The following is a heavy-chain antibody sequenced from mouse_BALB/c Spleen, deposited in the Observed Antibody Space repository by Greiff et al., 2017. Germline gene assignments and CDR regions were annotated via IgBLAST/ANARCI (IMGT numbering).Heavy chain of an antibody. CDR2: ISSGGSYT. J-gene: IGHJ4*01. V-gene: IGHV5-9-4*01. CDR3: ARVAYYGNYYAMDD. Sequence: DVKLVESGGGLVKPGGSLKLSCAASGFTFSSYAMSWVRQSPEKRLEWVAEISSGGSYTYYPDTVTGRFTISRDNAKNTLYLEMSSLRSEDTAMYYCARVAYYGNYYAMDDWGQGTSVTVSS. D-gene: IGHD2-10*01. CDR1: GFTFSSYA.